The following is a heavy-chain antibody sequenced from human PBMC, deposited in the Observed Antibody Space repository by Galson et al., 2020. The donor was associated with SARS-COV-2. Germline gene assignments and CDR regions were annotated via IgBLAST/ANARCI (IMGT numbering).Heavy chain of an antibody. CDR1: GFTFSSYA. D-gene: IGHD1-26*01. J-gene: IGHJ4*02. CDR3: ARDEPSLGFDY. Sequence: GGSLRLSCAASGFTFSSYAMHWVRQAPGKGLEWVAVISYDGSNKYYADSVKGRFTISRDNSKNTLYLQMNSLRAEDTAVYYCARDEPSLGFDYWGQGTLVTVSS. V-gene: IGHV3-30*04. CDR2: ISYDGSNK.